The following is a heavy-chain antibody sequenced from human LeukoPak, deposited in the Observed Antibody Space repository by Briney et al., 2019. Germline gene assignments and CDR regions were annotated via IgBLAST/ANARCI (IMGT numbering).Heavy chain of an antibody. Sequence: ASVKVSCKASVYTFTSYGIRWVRPAPGQGLEWMGIINPSGGSTSYAQKFQGRVTMTRDTSTSTVYMELSSLRSEDTAVYDCARGARDFDYWGQGTLVTVSS. CDR3: ARGARDFDY. D-gene: IGHD6-6*01. CDR1: VYTFTSYG. CDR2: INPSGGST. J-gene: IGHJ4*02. V-gene: IGHV1-46*01.